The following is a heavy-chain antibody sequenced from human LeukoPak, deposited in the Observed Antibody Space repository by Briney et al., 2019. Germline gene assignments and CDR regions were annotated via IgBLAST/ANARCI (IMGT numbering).Heavy chain of an antibody. V-gene: IGHV4-34*01. CDR3: ARSLTAWYQLLYDY. D-gene: IGHD2-2*02. Sequence: KSSETLSLTCAVYGGSFSGYYWSWIRHPPGKGLEWIGEINHSVSTNYNTSLKSRVTISVATSKNQFSLKLSSVTAADTAVYYCARSLTAWYQLLYDYWGQGTLVTVSS. CDR1: GGSFSGYY. CDR2: INHSVST. J-gene: IGHJ4*02.